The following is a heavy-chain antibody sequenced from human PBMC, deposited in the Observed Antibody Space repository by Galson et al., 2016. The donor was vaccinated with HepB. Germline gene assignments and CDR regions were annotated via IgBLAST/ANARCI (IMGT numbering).Heavy chain of an antibody. J-gene: IGHJ4*01. D-gene: IGHD2-2*01. Sequence: SVKVSCKASGYTFSNYAIHWIRQAPGQRLEWMGWINADNDDTKYSHDFQARVTISSDTSASTVYMELSSLRSEDTAVYYCARSSRAAMFAYFDFWGHGTLVTVSS. V-gene: IGHV1-3*01. CDR1: GYTFSNYA. CDR3: ARSSRAAMFAYFDF. CDR2: INADNDDT.